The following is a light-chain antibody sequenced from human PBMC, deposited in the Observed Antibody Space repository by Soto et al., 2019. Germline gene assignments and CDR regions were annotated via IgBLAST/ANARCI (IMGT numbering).Light chain of an antibody. Sequence: DIQLTQSPSFLSASVGDRVTITCRASQGISSYLASYQQKPGKAPQLLIYAASTLQIVVPSRFSGSGFGTECTLTISSRQPEDLATEYCLYLNSDPVTFGGGTKVELK. CDR3: LYLNSDPVT. J-gene: IGKJ4*01. CDR1: QGISSY. CDR2: AAS. V-gene: IGKV1-9*01.